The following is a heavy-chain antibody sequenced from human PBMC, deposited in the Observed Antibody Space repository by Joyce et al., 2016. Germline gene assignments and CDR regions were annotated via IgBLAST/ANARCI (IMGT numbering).Heavy chain of an antibody. CDR2: IYHSGNT. D-gene: IGHD3-10*01. J-gene: IGHJ4*02. V-gene: IGHV4-30-2*01. CDR1: GDSFTTGGYA. Sequence: QLLLQESGPGLVKTSQTLSLTCAVSGDSFTTGGYAWNWIRQPPGKGLKWIVDIYHSGNTHFTPSLQSRVTISLDRSKSQFSLKLSSVTAADTAVYYCARAPRGPGYFDSWGQGTLVTVSS. CDR3: ARAPRGPGYFDS.